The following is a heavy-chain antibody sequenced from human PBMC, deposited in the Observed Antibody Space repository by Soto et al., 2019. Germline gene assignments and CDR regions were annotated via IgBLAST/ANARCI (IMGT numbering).Heavy chain of an antibody. CDR3: ARDRVRPPHSPSWFDP. J-gene: IGHJ5*02. Sequence: ASVKVSCKASGYTFTSYGISCVRQAPVQGLEWMGWISAYNGNTNYAQKLQGRVTMTTDTSTSAAYMELRSLRSDDTAVYYCARDRVRPPHSPSWFDPWGQGTLVTVSS. CDR2: ISAYNGNT. CDR1: GYTFTSYG. V-gene: IGHV1-18*04.